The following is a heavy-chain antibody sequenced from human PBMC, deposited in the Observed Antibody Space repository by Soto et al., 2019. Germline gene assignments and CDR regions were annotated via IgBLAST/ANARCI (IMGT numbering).Heavy chain of an antibody. CDR3: ARVGDFWSGYYYRX. V-gene: IGHV1-3*01. Sequence: ASVKVSCNASGYTFTSYAMHWVRQAPGQRLEWMGWINACNGNTKYSQKFQGRVTITRDTSASTAYMELSSLRSEDTAVYYCARVGDFWSGYYYRXWGQGTLVTVSX. D-gene: IGHD3-3*01. J-gene: IGHJ4*02. CDR1: GYTFTSYA. CDR2: INACNGNT.